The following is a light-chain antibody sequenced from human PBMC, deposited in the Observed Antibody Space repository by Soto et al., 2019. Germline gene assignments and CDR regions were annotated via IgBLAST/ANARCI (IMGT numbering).Light chain of an antibody. CDR3: HQYDNSPLT. CDR1: QSINSN. V-gene: IGKV3-15*01. Sequence: EIMMTQSPATLSVSTGDRATLSCRASQSINSNLAWYQQQPGQAPRLLIYAASTRATAVPDRFSGGGSGTDFTLTISRLEPEDFAVYYCHQYDNSPLTFGPGTKVAI. J-gene: IGKJ3*01. CDR2: AAS.